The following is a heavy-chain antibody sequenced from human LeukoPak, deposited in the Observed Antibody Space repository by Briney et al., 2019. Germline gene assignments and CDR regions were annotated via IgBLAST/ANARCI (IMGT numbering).Heavy chain of an antibody. D-gene: IGHD6-13*01. CDR1: GGSFSGYY. V-gene: IGHV4-34*01. CDR3: ATSATAAAPDY. Sequence: KPSETLSLTCAVYGGSFSGYYRSWIRQPPGKGLEWIGEINHSGSTNYNPSLKSRVTISVDTSKNQFSLKLSSVTAADTAVYYCATSATAAAPDYWGQGTLVTVSS. CDR2: INHSGST. J-gene: IGHJ4*02.